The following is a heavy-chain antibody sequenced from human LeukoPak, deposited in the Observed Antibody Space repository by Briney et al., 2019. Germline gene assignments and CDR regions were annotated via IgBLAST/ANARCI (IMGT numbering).Heavy chain of an antibody. Sequence: GGSLRLSCAASGFIFSKYGMTWFRQAPGKGLEWVSSIDASGGFTSYADSVKGRFTIARDNSKNTMYLQMNSLRAEDTAVYYCAKDLHDSSGYYYRWGQGTLVTVSS. D-gene: IGHD3-22*01. CDR3: AKDLHDSSGYYYR. CDR1: GFIFSKYG. J-gene: IGHJ4*02. CDR2: IDASGGFT. V-gene: IGHV3-23*01.